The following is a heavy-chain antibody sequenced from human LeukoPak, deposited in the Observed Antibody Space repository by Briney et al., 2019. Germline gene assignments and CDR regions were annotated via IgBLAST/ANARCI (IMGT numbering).Heavy chain of an antibody. V-gene: IGHV4-30-2*01. CDR1: GGSISSGGYS. J-gene: IGHJ4*02. CDR3: ARRSLWYGDYVGYFDY. Sequence: PSQTLSLTCAVSGGSISSGGYSWSWIRQPPGKGPEWIGYIYHSGSTYYNPSLKSRVTISVDRSKNQFSLKLSSVTAADTAVYYCARRSLWYGDYVGYFDYWGQGTLVTVSS. CDR2: IYHSGST. D-gene: IGHD4-17*01.